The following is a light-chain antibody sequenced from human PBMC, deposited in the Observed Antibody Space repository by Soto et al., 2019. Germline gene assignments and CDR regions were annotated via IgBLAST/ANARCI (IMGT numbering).Light chain of an antibody. CDR3: QQRLLWPQS. V-gene: IGKV3-11*01. J-gene: IGKJ1*01. Sequence: VVLTQSPATLSLSPGERATLSCRASQAVSTYVAWYQHKPGQAPRLLIYDASNRAPGVPFRFSGSGSGTDFNLTVSSLEPEDCAVYYCQQRLLWPQSFGQGTKVEI. CDR2: DAS. CDR1: QAVSTY.